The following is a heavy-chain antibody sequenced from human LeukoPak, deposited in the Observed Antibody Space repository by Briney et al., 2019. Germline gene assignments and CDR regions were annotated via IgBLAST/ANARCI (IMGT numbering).Heavy chain of an antibody. CDR2: IIPIFGTA. D-gene: IGHD3-22*01. Sequence: GASVKVSCKASGGTFSSYAISWVRQAPGQGLEWMGGIIPIFGTANYAQKFQGRVTITADESTSTAYMELSSLRPEDTAVYYCARVGRGSYYDSSGKGGFDYWGQGTLVTVSS. J-gene: IGHJ4*02. CDR1: GGTFSSYA. V-gene: IGHV1-69*13. CDR3: ARVGRGSYYDSSGKGGFDY.